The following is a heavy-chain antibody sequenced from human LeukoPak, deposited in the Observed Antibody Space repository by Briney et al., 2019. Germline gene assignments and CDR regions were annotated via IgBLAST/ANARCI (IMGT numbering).Heavy chain of an antibody. Sequence: GASVKVSCKASGYTFTSYGISWVRQAPGQGLEWMGWISAYNGNTNYAQKLQGRVTMTTDTSTSTAYMELRSLRSDDTAVYCCARDWNYDSSGYYYYYYGMDVWGQGTTVTVSS. CDR1: GYTFTSYG. V-gene: IGHV1-18*01. CDR3: ARDWNYDSSGYYYYYYGMDV. D-gene: IGHD3-22*01. J-gene: IGHJ6*02. CDR2: ISAYNGNT.